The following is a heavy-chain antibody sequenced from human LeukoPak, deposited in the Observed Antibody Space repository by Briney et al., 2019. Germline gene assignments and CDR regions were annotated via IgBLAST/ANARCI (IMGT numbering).Heavy chain of an antibody. D-gene: IGHD2-21*01. V-gene: IGHV1-69*13. CDR2: IIPIFGTA. J-gene: IGHJ6*03. CDR1: GGTFSSYA. CDR3: ARTVVANYYYYYYMDV. Sequence: SVKVSCKASGGTFSSYAISWVRQAHGQGLEWMGGIIPIFGTANYAQKFQGRVTITADESTSTAYMELSSLRSEDTAVYYCARTVVANYYYYYYMDVWGKGTTVTVSS.